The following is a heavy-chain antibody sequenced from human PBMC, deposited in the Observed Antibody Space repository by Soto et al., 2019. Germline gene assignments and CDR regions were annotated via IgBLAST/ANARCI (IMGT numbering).Heavy chain of an antibody. D-gene: IGHD3-10*01. J-gene: IGHJ5*02. Sequence: QVQLVQSGAEVKKPGASVKVSCKASGYTFTNYGISWVRQAPGQGLEWMGWISAYNGNTKYAQKLQGRVTMTTDTSMRTAYMELRSLRYDDTAVYYCARGVGSGSYYNQYNWFDPWVQGTLVTGFS. CDR3: ARGVGSGSYYNQYNWFDP. V-gene: IGHV1-18*01. CDR2: ISAYNGNT. CDR1: GYTFTNYG.